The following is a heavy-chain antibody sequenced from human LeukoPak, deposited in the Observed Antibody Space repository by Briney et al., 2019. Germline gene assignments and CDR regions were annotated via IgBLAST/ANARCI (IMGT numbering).Heavy chain of an antibody. CDR2: ITTSGTST. D-gene: IGHD1-26*01. J-gene: IGHJ4*02. V-gene: IGHV3-48*03. Sequence: GGSLRLSCAASGFTFDDYGMSWVRQAPGKGLEWISYITTSGTSTYYADSVKGRFTISRDNGKTALSLQMNSLRAEDTAVYYCVVHSATSCYWGQGTLVTVSS. CDR3: VVHSATSCY. CDR1: GFTFDDYG.